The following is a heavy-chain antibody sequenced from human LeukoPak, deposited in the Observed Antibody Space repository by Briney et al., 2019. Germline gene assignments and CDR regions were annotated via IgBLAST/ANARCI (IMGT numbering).Heavy chain of an antibody. Sequence: GASVKVSCKASGYTFTGYYMHWVRQAPGQGLEWMGWINPNSGGTNYAQKFQGRVTMTRDTSISTAYMELSWLRSDDTALYCCATDYAGNSVPDYWCQGTLVTVSS. V-gene: IGHV1-2*02. J-gene: IGHJ4*02. CDR3: ATDYAGNSVPDY. CDR1: GYTFTGYY. D-gene: IGHD4-23*01. CDR2: INPNSGGT.